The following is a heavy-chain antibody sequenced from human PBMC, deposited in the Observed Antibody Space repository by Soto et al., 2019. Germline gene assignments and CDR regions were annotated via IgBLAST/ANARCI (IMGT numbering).Heavy chain of an antibody. Sequence: LRLSCVGSGFTFSNFSINWVRQAPGKGLEWVSSISSRSDIYYADPLKGRFTIPRDNAKNSVSLQMNSLRAEDTAVYYCAREYTAWPLAYGLDVWGQGTTVTVS. J-gene: IGHJ6*02. D-gene: IGHD2-2*02. CDR2: ISSRSDI. CDR1: GFTFSNFS. V-gene: IGHV3-21*01. CDR3: AREYTAWPLAYGLDV.